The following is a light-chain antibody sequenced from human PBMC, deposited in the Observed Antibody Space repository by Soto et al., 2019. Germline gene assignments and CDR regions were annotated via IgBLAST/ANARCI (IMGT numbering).Light chain of an antibody. CDR3: QYWDNYSWT. CDR2: KAS. CDR1: QSITDW. V-gene: IGKV1-5*03. Sequence: DIQMTQSPSTLSASVGDRVTITCRASQSITDWLAWYQQKPGKAPKFLIYKASNLEGGVPSRFSGRGSETACTLTISRVQPDDFATYYCQYWDNYSWTFGQGTKVEIK. J-gene: IGKJ1*01.